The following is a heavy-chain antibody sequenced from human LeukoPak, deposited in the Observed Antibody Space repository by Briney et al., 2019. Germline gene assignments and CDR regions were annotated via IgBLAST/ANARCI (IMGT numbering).Heavy chain of an antibody. D-gene: IGHD2-21*02. CDR3: ARRMCGGDGPFDY. CDR1: GGSVSSGSYY. CDR2: IYYSGST. V-gene: IGHV4-61*01. Sequence: SETLSLTCTVSGGSVSSGSYYWSWIRQPPGKGLEWIGYIYYSGSTNYNPSLKSRVTISVDTSKNQFSLKLSSVTAADTAVYYCARRMCGGDGPFDYWGQGTLVTVSS. J-gene: IGHJ4*02.